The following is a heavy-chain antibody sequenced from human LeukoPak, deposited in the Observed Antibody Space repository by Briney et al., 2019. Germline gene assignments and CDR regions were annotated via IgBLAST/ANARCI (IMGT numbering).Heavy chain of an antibody. V-gene: IGHV3-48*02. J-gene: IGHJ4*02. CDR1: GLSVSSNY. CDR2: MSSGISTI. CDR3: ARDVGGYGTKGSYFDY. D-gene: IGHD5-12*01. Sequence: GGSPRLSCVASGLSVSSNYMNWVRQAPGKVLEWVSLMSSGISTIYYADSVKGRFTISRDNAKNSLSLQMNSLRDEDTAVYYCARDVGGYGTKGSYFDYWGQGTLVTVSS.